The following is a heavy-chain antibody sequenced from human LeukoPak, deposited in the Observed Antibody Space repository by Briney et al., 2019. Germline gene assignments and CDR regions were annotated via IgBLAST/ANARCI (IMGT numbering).Heavy chain of an antibody. CDR3: ARDERLAGNAFDI. CDR1: GFTFSSYS. CDR2: ISSSSDYI. V-gene: IGHV3-21*01. Sequence: GGSLRLSCAASGFTFSSYSMNWVRQAPGKGLEWVSSISSSSDYIYYADSVKGRFTISRDNAKNSLYLQMNSLRAEDTAVYYCARDERLAGNAFDIWGQGTMVTVPS. J-gene: IGHJ3*02. D-gene: IGHD3-16*01.